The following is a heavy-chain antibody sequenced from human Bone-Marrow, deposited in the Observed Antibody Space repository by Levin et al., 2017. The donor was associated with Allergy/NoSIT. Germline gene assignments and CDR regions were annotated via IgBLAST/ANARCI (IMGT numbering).Heavy chain of an antibody. D-gene: IGHD2-15*01. CDR2: IYYSGST. CDR3: AREVKTYCSGGSCYSGRGLFDC. J-gene: IGHJ4*02. CDR1: NGSISSDGYY. V-gene: IGHV4-31*03. Sequence: SETLSLTCTVSNGSISSDGYYWNWIRQHPGKGLEWIGYIYYSGSTYYNPSLKSRLTISVDTSKNQFSLKLNSVTAADTAVYYCAREVKTYCSGGSCYSGRGLFDCWGQGTLVTVSS.